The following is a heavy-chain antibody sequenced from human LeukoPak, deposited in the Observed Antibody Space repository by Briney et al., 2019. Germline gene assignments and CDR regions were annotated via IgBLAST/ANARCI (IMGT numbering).Heavy chain of an antibody. J-gene: IGHJ4*02. D-gene: IGHD6-13*01. CDR1: GFTFSNAR. CDR3: TTGEEFASTGWSHPFDY. V-gene: IGHV3-15*01. CDR2: IKTKTDGGTT. Sequence: PGGSLRLSCAASGFTFSNARMSWVRQAPGKGLEWVGRIKTKTDGGTTDYAAPVKGRFTISRDDSKNTLYLQMNSLKTEDTAVYYCTTGEEFASTGWSHPFDYWGQGTLVTVSS.